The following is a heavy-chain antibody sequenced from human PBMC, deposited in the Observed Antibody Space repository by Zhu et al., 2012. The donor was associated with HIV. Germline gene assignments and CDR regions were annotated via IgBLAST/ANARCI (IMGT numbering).Heavy chain of an antibody. J-gene: IGHJ4*02. V-gene: IGHV4-59*11. CDR2: VYYTGTT. Sequence: QVQLQESGPGLVKPSETLSLTCGVSGGSTSSHYWSWIRQPPGKGLEWIGYVYYTGTTNYNPSLKSRVTISLDMSKNQFSLKLTSVTAADTAVYYCARLRDTSGYYYPFDYWAREPWSPSPQ. D-gene: IGHD3-22*01. CDR1: GGSTSSHY. CDR3: ARLRDTSGYYYPFDY.